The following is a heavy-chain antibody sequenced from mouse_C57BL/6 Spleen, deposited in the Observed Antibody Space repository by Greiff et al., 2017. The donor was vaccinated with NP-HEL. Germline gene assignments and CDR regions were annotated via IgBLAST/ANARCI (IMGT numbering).Heavy chain of an antibody. CDR1: GYSFTGYY. D-gene: IGHD2-5*01. CDR3: ARDSNYSYYFDY. CDR2: INPSTGGT. Sequence: EVQLKESGPELVKPGASVKISCKASGYSFTGYYMNWVKQSPEKSLEWIGEINPSTGGTTYNQKFKAKATLTVDKSSSTAYMQLKSLTSEDSAVYYCARDSNYSYYFDYWGQGTTLTVSS. V-gene: IGHV1-42*01. J-gene: IGHJ2*01.